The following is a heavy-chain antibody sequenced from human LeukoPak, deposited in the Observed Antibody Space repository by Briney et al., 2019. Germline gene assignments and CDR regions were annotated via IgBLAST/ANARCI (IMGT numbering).Heavy chain of an antibody. CDR2: IYYSGRT. CDR3: ARDNYGGNEYWYFDL. CDR1: GGSISSYY. Sequence: SETLSLTCTVSGGSISSYYWSWIRQPPGKGLEWIGYIYYSGRTNYNPSLKSRVTISVDTSKNQFSLKLSSVTAADTAVYYCARDNYGGNEYWYFDLWGRGTLVTVSS. V-gene: IGHV4-59*01. J-gene: IGHJ2*01. D-gene: IGHD4-23*01.